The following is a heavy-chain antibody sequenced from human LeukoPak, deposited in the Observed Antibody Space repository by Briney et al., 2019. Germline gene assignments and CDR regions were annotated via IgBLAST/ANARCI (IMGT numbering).Heavy chain of an antibody. CDR1: GFTFDDYG. CDR2: INWNGGST. V-gene: IGHV3-20*04. CDR3: ARGGYYYDSSGYALDY. J-gene: IGHJ4*02. D-gene: IGHD3-22*01. Sequence: GGSLRLSCAASGFTFDDYGMSWVRQAPGKGLEWVSGINWNGGSTGYADSVKGRFTISRDNAKNSLYLQMNSLRAEDTALYYCARGGYYYDSSGYALDYWGQGTLVTVSS.